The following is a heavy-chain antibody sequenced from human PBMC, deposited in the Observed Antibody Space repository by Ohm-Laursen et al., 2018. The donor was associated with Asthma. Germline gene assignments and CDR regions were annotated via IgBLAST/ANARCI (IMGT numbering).Heavy chain of an antibody. D-gene: IGHD5-24*01. V-gene: IGHV3-23*01. Sequence: SLRLSCAASGFTFGSYAMSWVRQAPGRGLEWVSAISGSGGSTYYADSVKGRFTISRDNSKNTLYLQMNSLRAEDTAVYYCAKDPREMATMSAAFDIWGQGTMVTVSS. J-gene: IGHJ3*02. CDR1: GFTFGSYA. CDR2: ISGSGGST. CDR3: AKDPREMATMSAAFDI.